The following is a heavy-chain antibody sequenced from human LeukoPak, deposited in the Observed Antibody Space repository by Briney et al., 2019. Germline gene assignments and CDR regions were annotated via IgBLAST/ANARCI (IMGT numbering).Heavy chain of an antibody. D-gene: IGHD3-10*01. J-gene: IGHJ2*01. CDR1: GYTFTGYY. CDR3: ARGRGYYYGSGSYGSLGYFDL. Sequence: ASVKVSCKASGYTFTGYYMHWVRQAPGQGLEWMGWINPNSGGTNYAQKFQGWVTMTRDTSISTAYMELSRLRSDDTAVYYCARGRGYYYGSGSYGSLGYFDLWGRGTLVTVSS. CDR2: INPNSGGT. V-gene: IGHV1-2*04.